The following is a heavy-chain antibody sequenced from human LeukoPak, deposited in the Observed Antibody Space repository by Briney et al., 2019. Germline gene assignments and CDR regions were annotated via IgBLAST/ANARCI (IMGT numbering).Heavy chain of an antibody. V-gene: IGHV4-59*12. CDR3: VAAAVAVDY. CDR1: GGSISSYY. D-gene: IGHD6-19*01. CDR2: IHYSGST. J-gene: IGHJ4*02. Sequence: PSETLSLTCTVSGGSISSYYWSWIRQPPGKGLEWIGYIHYSGSTNYNPSLKSRVTISVDTSKNQFSLKLRSVTAADTAVYYCVAAAVAVDYWGQGTLVSVSS.